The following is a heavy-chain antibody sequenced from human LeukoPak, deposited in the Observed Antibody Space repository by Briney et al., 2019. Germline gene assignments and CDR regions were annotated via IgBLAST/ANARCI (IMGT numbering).Heavy chain of an antibody. V-gene: IGHV3-33*01. J-gene: IGHJ4*02. CDR2: IRHDESNK. D-gene: IGHD6-19*01. Sequence: PGGSLRLSCAASGFTLSNYGMHWVRQAPGKGLEWVAGIRHDESNKYYTDSVKGRFTISRDSSKNTPYLQMDSLRPEDTAVYYCARLGYGGSGWYFDYWGQGTLVTVSS. CDR3: ARLGYGGSGWYFDY. CDR1: GFTLSNYG.